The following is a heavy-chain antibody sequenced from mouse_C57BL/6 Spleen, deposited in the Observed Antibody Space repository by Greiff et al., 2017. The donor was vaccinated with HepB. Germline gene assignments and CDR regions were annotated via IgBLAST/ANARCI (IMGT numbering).Heavy chain of an antibody. J-gene: IGHJ1*03. V-gene: IGHV5-17*01. CDR3: ASDSSGYGYFDV. Sequence: EVMLVESGGGLVKPGGSLKLSCAASGFTFSDYGMHWVRQAPEKGLEWVAYISSGSSTIYYADTVKGRFTISRDNAKNTLFLQMTSLRSEDTAMYYCASDSSGYGYFDVWGTGTTVTVSS. CDR1: GFTFSDYG. CDR2: ISSGSSTI. D-gene: IGHD3-2*02.